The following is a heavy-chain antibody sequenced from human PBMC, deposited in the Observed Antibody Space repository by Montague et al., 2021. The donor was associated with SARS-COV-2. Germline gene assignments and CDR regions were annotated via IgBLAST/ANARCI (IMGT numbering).Heavy chain of an antibody. CDR2: ISSSSSYT. Sequence: SLRLSCAASGFTFSGYYMSWIRQAPGKGLEWVSYISSSSSYTNYADSVKGRFTTSRDNAKNSLYLQMNSLRAEDTAVYYCARDVGVVRNWFDPWGQGTLVTVSS. CDR1: GFTFSGYY. V-gene: IGHV3-11*05. J-gene: IGHJ5*02. D-gene: IGHD3-10*01. CDR3: ARDVGVVRNWFDP.